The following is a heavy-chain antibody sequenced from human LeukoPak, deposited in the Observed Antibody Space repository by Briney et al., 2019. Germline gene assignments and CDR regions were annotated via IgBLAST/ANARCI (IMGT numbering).Heavy chain of an antibody. Sequence: SETLSLTCTVSGGSISSYYWSWLRQPPGKGLEWIGYIYYSGSTNYNPSLKSRVTISVDTSKNQFSLKLSSVTAADTAVYYCARGVITFGGARGASYYYYYMDVWGKGTTVTVSS. D-gene: IGHD3-16*01. CDR1: GGSISSYY. CDR3: ARGVITFGGARGASYYYYYMDV. J-gene: IGHJ6*03. CDR2: IYYSGST. V-gene: IGHV4-59*01.